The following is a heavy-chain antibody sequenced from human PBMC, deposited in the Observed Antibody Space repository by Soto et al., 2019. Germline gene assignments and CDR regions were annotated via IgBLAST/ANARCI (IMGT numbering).Heavy chain of an antibody. D-gene: IGHD3-3*01. Sequence: ASVKVSCKASGYTFTSYYMHWVRQAPGQGLEWMGIINPSGGSTSYAQKFQGRVTMTRDTSTSTVYMELSSLRSEDTAVYYCARDLDQAGDYDFWSGYYSLGGIDYWGQGTLVTVSS. J-gene: IGHJ4*02. V-gene: IGHV1-46*01. CDR1: GYTFTSYY. CDR3: ARDLDQAGDYDFWSGYYSLGGIDY. CDR2: INPSGGST.